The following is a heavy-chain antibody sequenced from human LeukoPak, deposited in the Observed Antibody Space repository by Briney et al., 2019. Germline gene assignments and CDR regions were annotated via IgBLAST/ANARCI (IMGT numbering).Heavy chain of an antibody. J-gene: IGHJ6*02. CDR3: ARDKSTGSGSYIRYYYGMDV. CDR1: GYTFTSYG. D-gene: IGHD3-10*01. V-gene: IGHV1-18*01. CDR2: ISAYNGNT. Sequence: ASVKVSCKASGYTFTSYGISWVRQAPGRGLEWMGWISAYNGNTNYAQKLQGRVTMTTDTSTSTAYMELRSLRSDDTAVYYCARDKSTGSGSYIRYYYGMDVWGQGTTVTVSS.